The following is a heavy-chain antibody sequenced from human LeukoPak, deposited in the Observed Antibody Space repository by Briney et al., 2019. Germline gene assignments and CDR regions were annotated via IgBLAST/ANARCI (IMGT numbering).Heavy chain of an antibody. J-gene: IGHJ4*02. D-gene: IGHD3-3*01. Sequence: SETLSLTCTVSGGSISSYYWSWIRQPPGKGLEWIGYIYYSGSTNYNPSLKSRVTISVDTSKNQFSLKLSSVTAADTAVYYCARDRGDFWSGPYYFDYWSQGTQVTVSS. CDR3: ARDRGDFWSGPYYFDY. CDR2: IYYSGST. V-gene: IGHV4-59*01. CDR1: GGSISSYY.